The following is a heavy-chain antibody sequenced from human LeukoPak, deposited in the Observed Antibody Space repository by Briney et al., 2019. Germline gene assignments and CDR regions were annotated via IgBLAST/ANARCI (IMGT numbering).Heavy chain of an antibody. D-gene: IGHD5-18*01. CDR2: ISAYNGNT. CDR1: GYTFTSYG. CDR3: ARVVRIQLVDAFGI. V-gene: IGHV1-18*01. J-gene: IGHJ3*02. Sequence: GASVKVSCKASGYTFTSYGISWVRQAPGQGLEWMGWISAYNGNTNYAQKLQGRVTMTTDTSTSTAYMELRSLRSDDTAVYYCARVVRIQLVDAFGIWGQGTMVTVSS.